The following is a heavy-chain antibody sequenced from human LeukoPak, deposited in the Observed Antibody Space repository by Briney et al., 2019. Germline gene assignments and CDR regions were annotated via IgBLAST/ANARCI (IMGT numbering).Heavy chain of an antibody. CDR2: IYYTGST. J-gene: IGHJ6*03. CDR1: GSSVNSYY. D-gene: IGHD2-2*01. V-gene: IGHV4-59*02. Sequence: SETLSLTCTVSGSSVNSYYWSWIRQPPGEGLEWIGYIYYTGSTKYNPSLKSRVTMSVDTSKNQLSLKVSSVTAADTAVYYCARWYCVSNTCYHMDVWGKGTTVTVSS. CDR3: ARWYCVSNTCYHMDV.